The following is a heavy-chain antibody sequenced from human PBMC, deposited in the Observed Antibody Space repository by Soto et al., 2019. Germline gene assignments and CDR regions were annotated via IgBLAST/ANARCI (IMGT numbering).Heavy chain of an antibody. CDR1: GGSISSYY. D-gene: IGHD4-17*01. J-gene: IGHJ6*02. Sequence: QVQLQESGPGLVKPSETLSLTCTVSGGSISSYYWSWIRQPPGKGLEWIGYIYYSGSTNYNPSLKSRVTISVDTSKNQFSLKLSSVTAADTAVYYCAREGDDYVSYYYYGMDVWGQGTTVTVS. V-gene: IGHV4-59*01. CDR2: IYYSGST. CDR3: AREGDDYVSYYYYGMDV.